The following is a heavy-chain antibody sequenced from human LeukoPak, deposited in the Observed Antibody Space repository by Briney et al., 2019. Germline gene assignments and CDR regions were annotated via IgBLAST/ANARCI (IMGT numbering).Heavy chain of an antibody. CDR3: AREYCSSTSCYTDY. Sequence: ASVKVSCKASGGTFSSYAISWVRQAPGQGLEWMGRIIPILGIANYAQKFQGRVTITADKSTSTAYMELSSLRSEDTAVYYCAREYCSSTSCYTDYWGQGTLVTVSS. CDR1: GGTFSSYA. CDR2: IIPILGIA. J-gene: IGHJ4*02. V-gene: IGHV1-69*04. D-gene: IGHD2-2*02.